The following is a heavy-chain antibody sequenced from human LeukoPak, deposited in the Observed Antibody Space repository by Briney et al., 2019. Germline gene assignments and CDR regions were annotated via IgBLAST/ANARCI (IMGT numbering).Heavy chain of an antibody. CDR1: GGSISGYY. D-gene: IGHD1-14*01. V-gene: IGHV4-34*01. CDR3: ARGPLAGDPYRS. Sequence: PSETLSLTCAVYGGSISGYYWSWIRQPPRKGLEWIGEVNHSGSTNYNPSLKSRVTISVDTSKTKFSLKLSPVTAADTAVYYCARGPLAGDPYRSWGQGTLVTVSS. J-gene: IGHJ4*02. CDR2: VNHSGST.